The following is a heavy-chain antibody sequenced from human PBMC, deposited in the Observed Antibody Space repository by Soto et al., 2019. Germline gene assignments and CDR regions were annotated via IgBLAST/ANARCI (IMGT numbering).Heavy chain of an antibody. Sequence: SETLSLTCAVYGGSFSGYYWSWIRQPPGKGLEWIGEINHSGSTNYNPSLKSRVTISVDTSKNQFSLKLSSVTAADTAVYYCARTRPNYCSSTSCYRLNFDYWGQGTLVTVSS. J-gene: IGHJ4*02. CDR2: INHSGST. CDR3: ARTRPNYCSSTSCYRLNFDY. CDR1: GGSFSGYY. V-gene: IGHV4-34*01. D-gene: IGHD2-2*01.